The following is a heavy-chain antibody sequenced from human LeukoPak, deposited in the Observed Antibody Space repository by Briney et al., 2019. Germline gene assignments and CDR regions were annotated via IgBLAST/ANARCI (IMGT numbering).Heavy chain of an antibody. Sequence: PSETLSLTCTVSGGSISSYYWSWIRQPAGKGLEWIGRIYTSGSTNYNPSLKSRVTMSVDTSKNQFSLKLSSVTAADTAVYYCASSYYDSSSYYSVDYWGQGTLVIVSS. CDR1: GGSISSYY. D-gene: IGHD3-22*01. CDR3: ASSYYDSSSYYSVDY. CDR2: IYTSGST. V-gene: IGHV4-4*07. J-gene: IGHJ4*02.